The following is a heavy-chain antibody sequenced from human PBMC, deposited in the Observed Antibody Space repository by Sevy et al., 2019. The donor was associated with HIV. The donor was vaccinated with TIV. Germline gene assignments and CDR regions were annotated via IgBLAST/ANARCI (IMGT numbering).Heavy chain of an antibody. CDR3: ARGVLASYFDY. CDR2: IYPGDTDV. J-gene: IGHJ4*02. CDR1: GYNFPNYG. Sequence: GESLKISCKGSGYNFPNYGIAWVRQMPGKDLEWMGIIYPGDTDVRYSPSFQRQVTFSADKSISTAYLQWSSLKASDSAIYYCARGVLASYFDYWGQGTLVTVSS. D-gene: IGHD2-8*01. V-gene: IGHV5-51*01.